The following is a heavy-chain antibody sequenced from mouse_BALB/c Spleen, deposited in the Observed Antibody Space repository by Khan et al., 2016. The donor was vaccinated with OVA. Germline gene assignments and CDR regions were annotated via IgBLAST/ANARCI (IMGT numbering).Heavy chain of an antibody. D-gene: IGHD4-1*01. V-gene: IGHV1-4*01. J-gene: IGHJ2*01. Sequence: QVQLMQSGAELAKPGASVKMSCKASGYTFTNYWILWVKQRPGRGLEWIGYIIPSTGYTEYNQYFKDQATLTADTSSSTAYMQLSSLTSEDSAVYDCARRGLTWNFDYWGQGTTLTVSS. CDR3: ARRGLTWNFDY. CDR2: IIPSTGYT. CDR1: GYTFTNYW.